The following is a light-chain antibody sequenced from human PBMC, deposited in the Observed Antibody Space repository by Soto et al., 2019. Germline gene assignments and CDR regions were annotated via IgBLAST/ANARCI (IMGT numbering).Light chain of an antibody. CDR1: NIGGKS. J-gene: IGLJ1*01. CDR3: QVWDNNYDHYV. Sequence: SYELTQTPSVSVAPGQTARITCGGNNIGGKSLHWYQQKPGQAPVLVVYDDGDRPSGIPERFSGSNSGNTATLTISRVEAGDEADYYCQVWDNNYDHYVFGTGTKVTVL. CDR2: DDG. V-gene: IGLV3-21*02.